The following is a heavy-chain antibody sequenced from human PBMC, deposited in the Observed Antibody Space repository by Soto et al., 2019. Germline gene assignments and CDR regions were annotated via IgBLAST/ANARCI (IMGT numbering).Heavy chain of an antibody. CDR1: GVSITSYY. D-gene: IGHD3-3*01. V-gene: IGHV4-59*12. Sequence: SETLSLTCTVSGVSITSYYWSWIRQPPGKGLEWIGYIYYSGSTNYNPSLKSRVTMSVDTSKNQFSLKLTSVTAADTAVYYCARDVRDFWSGSEGYFDYWGQGTLVTVSS. J-gene: IGHJ4*02. CDR2: IYYSGST. CDR3: ARDVRDFWSGSEGYFDY.